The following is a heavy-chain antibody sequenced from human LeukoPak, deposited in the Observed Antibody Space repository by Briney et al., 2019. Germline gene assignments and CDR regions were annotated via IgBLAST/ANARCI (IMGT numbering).Heavy chain of an antibody. D-gene: IGHD2-15*01. CDR3: ARALGYCSGGSCTRGYNWFDP. CDR2: IYYGGST. V-gene: IGHV4-39*01. Sequence: ASETLSLTCTVSGGSISSSDYYWGWIRQPPGKGLEWIRSIYYGGSTYYNPSLKSRVTISVDTSMNQFSLKLSFVTTADTAVYYCARALGYCSGGSCTRGYNWFDPWGQGTLVTVPS. CDR1: GGSISSSDYY. J-gene: IGHJ5*02.